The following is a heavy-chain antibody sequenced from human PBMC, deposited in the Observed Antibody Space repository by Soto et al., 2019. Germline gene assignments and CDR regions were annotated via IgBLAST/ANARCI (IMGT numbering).Heavy chain of an antibody. CDR3: ANLPTVTVHLAWFDP. Sequence: LRLSCAASGFTFTNYAMTWVRQAPGKGLEWVSLISGSGDNTYYADSVKGRFTISRDNSRNTLYLQMKSLRAEDTAVYYCANLPTVTVHLAWFDPWGQGTLVTVSS. V-gene: IGHV3-23*01. CDR2: ISGSGDNT. J-gene: IGHJ5*02. D-gene: IGHD4-17*01. CDR1: GFTFTNYA.